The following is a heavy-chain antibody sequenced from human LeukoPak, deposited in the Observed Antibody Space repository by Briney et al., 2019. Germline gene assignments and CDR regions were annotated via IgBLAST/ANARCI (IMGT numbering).Heavy chain of an antibody. D-gene: IGHD6-13*01. CDR3: ARRLAAAGAGGSDY. Sequence: GGSLRLSCAASGFTFSSYGMHWVRQAPGKGLEWVAVIWYDGSDKYYADSVKGRFTISRDNSRNTLYLQMNSLRAEGTAVYFCARRLAAAGAGGSDYWGQGTLVTVSS. CDR2: IWYDGSDK. CDR1: GFTFSSYG. J-gene: IGHJ4*02. V-gene: IGHV3-33*01.